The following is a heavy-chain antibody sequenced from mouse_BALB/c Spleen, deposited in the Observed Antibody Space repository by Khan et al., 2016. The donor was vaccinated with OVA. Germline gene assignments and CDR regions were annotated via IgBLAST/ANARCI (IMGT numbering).Heavy chain of an antibody. CDR2: IWSDGST. CDR1: GFSLTSYG. V-gene: IGHV2-6*02. D-gene: IGHD2-3*01. J-gene: IGHJ4*01. Sequence: VQLQESGPGLVAPSQSLSITCTVSGFSLTSYGVHWVRQPSGKGLEWLVVIWSDGSTNYNSVLKSRLSISKDNSKSQVFLKMNSLQTDDTAIYYCARWFDGYSSLYAMDYWGQGTSVTVSS. CDR3: ARWFDGYSSLYAMDY.